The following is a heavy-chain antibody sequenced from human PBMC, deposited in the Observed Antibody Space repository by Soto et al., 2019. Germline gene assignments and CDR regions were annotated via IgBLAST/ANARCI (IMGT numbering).Heavy chain of an antibody. D-gene: IGHD3-22*01. Sequence: SETLSLTCNVSGGSISSGGYYWSWIRQHPGKGLEWIGYIYYTGSTYYNPSLKSRVTMSVDTSKNQFSLRVSSVTAADTAVYYCARGPDYYDNSGMTFHVWGQGTMVTVSS. CDR2: IYYTGST. CDR3: ARGPDYYDNSGMTFHV. J-gene: IGHJ3*01. V-gene: IGHV4-31*03. CDR1: GGSISSGGYY.